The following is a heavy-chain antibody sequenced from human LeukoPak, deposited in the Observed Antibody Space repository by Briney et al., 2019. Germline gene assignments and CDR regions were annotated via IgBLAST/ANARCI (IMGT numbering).Heavy chain of an antibody. CDR1: GGSISSYY. V-gene: IGHV4-59*01. D-gene: IGHD2-2*01. Sequence: SETLPLTCTVSGGSISSYYWSWIRQPPGKGLGWIGYIYYSGSTNYNPSLKSRVTISVDTSKNQFSLKLSSVTAADTAVYYCARASLYCSSTSCYDAFDIWGQGTMVTVSS. CDR3: ARASLYCSSTSCYDAFDI. CDR2: IYYSGST. J-gene: IGHJ3*02.